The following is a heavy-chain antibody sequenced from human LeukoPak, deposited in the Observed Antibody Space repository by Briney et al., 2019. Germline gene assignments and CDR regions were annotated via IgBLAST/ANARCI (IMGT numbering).Heavy chain of an antibody. CDR1: GFTLTGYG. CDR2: IWYDGSKK. V-gene: IGHV3-33*01. Sequence: GRSLRLPCAASGFTLTGYGMHWVRQAPGKGLEWVAVIWYDGSKKYYADSVKGRFTISRDNSKNTLYLQMDSLRAEDTAVYYCARDRSAEVTPANWFDPWGQGTLVTVSS. J-gene: IGHJ5*02. D-gene: IGHD4-23*01. CDR3: ARDRSAEVTPANWFDP.